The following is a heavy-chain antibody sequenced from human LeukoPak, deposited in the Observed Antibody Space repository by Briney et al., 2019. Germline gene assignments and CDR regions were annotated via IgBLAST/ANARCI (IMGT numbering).Heavy chain of an antibody. D-gene: IGHD3-22*01. Sequence: QPGGSPRLSCAASGFSFSSYYMSWVRQAPGKGLEWVAAMSYDGFSKYYADSVKGRFTISRDDSRSTVDLQLSSLGPDDTAVYYCAREGHTSGYCGCFDNWGQGTAVAVSS. J-gene: IGHJ3*02. CDR2: MSYDGFSK. CDR3: AREGHTSGYCGCFDN. CDR1: GFSFSSYY. V-gene: IGHV3-30*03.